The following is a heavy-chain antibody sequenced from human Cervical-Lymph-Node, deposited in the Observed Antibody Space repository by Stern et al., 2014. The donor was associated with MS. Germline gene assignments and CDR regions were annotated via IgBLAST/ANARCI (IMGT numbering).Heavy chain of an antibody. J-gene: IGHJ6*02. CDR2: TVPLYGTV. CDR3: ARARLKDMYFYYDMDV. D-gene: IGHD5-12*01. V-gene: IGHV1-69*06. CDR1: EGTFGNYA. Sequence: VQLVESGAEVKEPGSSVKVSCKASEGTFGNYAITWVRQAPGQGLEWMGGTVPLYGTVKLGQRFQGRVSIDADRSTGTVYMQVRSLKSADTAVYYCARARLKDMYFYYDMDVWGQGTSVTVSS.